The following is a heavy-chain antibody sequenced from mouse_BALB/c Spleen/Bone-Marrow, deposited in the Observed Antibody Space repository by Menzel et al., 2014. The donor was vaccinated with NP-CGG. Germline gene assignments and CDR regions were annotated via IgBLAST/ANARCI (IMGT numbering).Heavy chain of an antibody. D-gene: IGHD2-3*01. CDR3: TRSMGFYYAMDY. V-gene: IGHV1-5*01. CDR1: GYTFTIYW. J-gene: IGHJ4*01. CDR2: IYPGNSDT. Sequence: EVQLQQSGTVLARPGASVKMSCKASGYTFTIYWMHWVKQRPGQGLEWIGAIYPGNSDTSYNQKFKGKAKLTAVTSTSTAYMGLSSLTNEDSAVYYCTRSMGFYYAMDYWGQGTSVTVSS.